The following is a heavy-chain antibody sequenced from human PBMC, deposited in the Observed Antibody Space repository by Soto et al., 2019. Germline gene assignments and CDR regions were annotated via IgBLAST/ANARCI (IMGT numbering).Heavy chain of an antibody. D-gene: IGHD2-2*01. CDR3: TTDAPLGYCSSTSCYYYFDY. J-gene: IGHJ4*02. CDR2: IKSKTDGGTT. V-gene: IGHV3-15*01. Sequence: EVQLVESGGGLVKPGGSLRLSCAASGFTFSNAWMSWVRQAPGKGLEWVGRIKSKTDGGTTDYAAPVKGRFTISRDGSKNTLYLQMNSLKTEDTAVYYCTTDAPLGYCSSTSCYYYFDYWGQGTLVTVSS. CDR1: GFTFSNAW.